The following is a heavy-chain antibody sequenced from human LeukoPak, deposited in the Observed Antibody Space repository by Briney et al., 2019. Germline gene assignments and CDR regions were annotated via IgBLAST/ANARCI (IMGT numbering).Heavy chain of an antibody. CDR1: GYTFTTYS. Sequence: ASVKVSCKASGYTFTTYSMHWVRQAPGQGLEWMAIIHLSVGSVDYTQKFQGRVTVTRDTSTSTAYMEVNSLRSEDTAVYYCVRHNHMDVWGQGTMVIVSS. J-gene: IGHJ6*02. CDR3: VRHNHMDV. V-gene: IGHV1-46*01. CDR2: IHLSVGSV.